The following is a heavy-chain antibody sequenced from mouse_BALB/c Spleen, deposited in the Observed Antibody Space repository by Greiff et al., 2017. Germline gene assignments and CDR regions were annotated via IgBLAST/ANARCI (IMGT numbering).Heavy chain of an antibody. CDR1: GFTFSDYY. CDR2: ISDGGSYT. V-gene: IGHV5-4*02. Sequence: EVKLVESGGGLVKPGGSLKLSCAASGFTFSDYYMYWVRQTPEKRLEWVATISDGGSYTYYPDSVKGRFTISRDNAKNTLFLQMTSLRSEDTAMYYCARSGYYGSSDYWGQGTTLTVSS. CDR3: ARSGYYGSSDY. D-gene: IGHD1-1*01. J-gene: IGHJ2*01.